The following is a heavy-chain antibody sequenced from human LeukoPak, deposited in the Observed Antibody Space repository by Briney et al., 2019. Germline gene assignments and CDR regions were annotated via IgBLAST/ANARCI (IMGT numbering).Heavy chain of an antibody. J-gene: IGHJ4*02. Sequence: PGGPLRLSCAASGFTFSNYAMSWVRQAPGKGLEWVSAISGSGGSTYYADSVKGRFTISRDNFKNTLYLQMNSLRAEDTAVYYCAKDRIVVVPAATDYWGQGTLVTVSS. D-gene: IGHD2-2*01. CDR2: ISGSGGST. V-gene: IGHV3-23*01. CDR1: GFTFSNYA. CDR3: AKDRIVVVPAATDY.